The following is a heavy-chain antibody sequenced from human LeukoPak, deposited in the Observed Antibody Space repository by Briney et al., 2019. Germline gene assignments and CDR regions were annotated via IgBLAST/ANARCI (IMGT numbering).Heavy chain of an antibody. D-gene: IGHD6-19*01. J-gene: IGHJ4*02. V-gene: IGHV3-30*18. CDR2: ISHDESNT. Sequence: GGSLRLSCAVSGFTFSLYGIHWVRQAPGKGLEWVAVISHDESNTDYTDSVKGRFTISRDTSKNAVCLQMNSLRAEDTAVYYCAKDQIGWARGYSSGPLDYWGQGTLVTVSS. CDR1: GFTFSLYG. CDR3: AKDQIGWARGYSSGPLDY.